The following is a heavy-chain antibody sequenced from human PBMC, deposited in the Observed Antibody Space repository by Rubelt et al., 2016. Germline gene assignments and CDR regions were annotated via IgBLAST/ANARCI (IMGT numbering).Heavy chain of an antibody. CDR3: ARDGGATVLDY. D-gene: IGHD1-26*01. CDR1: GGSISSYY. CDR2: IYYSGST. Sequence: PGLVKPSETLSLTCTVSGGSISSYYWSWIRQPPGKGLEWIGYIYYSGSTNYNPSLKSRVTMSVDKSMNQFSLKLSSVTAADTAVFYCARDGGATVLDYWGQGTLVTVSS. V-gene: IGHV4-59*12. J-gene: IGHJ4*02.